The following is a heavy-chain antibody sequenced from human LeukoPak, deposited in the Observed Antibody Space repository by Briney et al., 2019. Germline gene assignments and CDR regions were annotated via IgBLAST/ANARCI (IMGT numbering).Heavy chain of an antibody. CDR3: ARDSGSSPTFDY. CDR1: GGSISNSF. Sequence: PSDTLSLTCTVSGGSISNSFWSWIRQPPGKGLEWIAYIYYTGNTKYNPSLKSRVTISVDTSKNQFSLRLSSVTAADTAVYYCARDSGSSPTFDYWGQGTLVTVSS. J-gene: IGHJ4*02. V-gene: IGHV4-59*01. CDR2: IYYTGNT. D-gene: IGHD1-26*01.